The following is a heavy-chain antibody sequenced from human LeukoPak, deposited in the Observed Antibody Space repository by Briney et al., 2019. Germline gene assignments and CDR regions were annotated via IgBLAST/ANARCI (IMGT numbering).Heavy chain of an antibody. Sequence: KASETLSLTCAVSGESFRRSTYYWGWIRQSPGKGLEYIGSVYNNGNTYYNPSLETRVTIPVDSSKSQFSLELASATAADTAIYYCTRRENTAAGDWFDPWGPGTLVTVSS. CDR1: GESFRRSTYY. V-gene: IGHV4-39*07. J-gene: IGHJ5*02. CDR3: TRRENTAAGDWFDP. CDR2: VYNNGNT. D-gene: IGHD6-13*01.